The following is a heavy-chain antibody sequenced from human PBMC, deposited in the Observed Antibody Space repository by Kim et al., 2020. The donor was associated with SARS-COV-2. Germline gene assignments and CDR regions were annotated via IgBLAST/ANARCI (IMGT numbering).Heavy chain of an antibody. D-gene: IGHD3-22*01. CDR3: ARDPVSYDSSGYLFEAFDI. J-gene: IGHJ3*02. CDR1: GGSISSYY. V-gene: IGHV4-59*01. Sequence: SETLSLTCTVSGGSISSYYWSWIRQPPGRGLEWIGYIYYSGSTNYNPSLKSRVTISVDTSKNQFSLKLSSVTAADTAVYYCARDPVSYDSSGYLFEAFDIWGQGTMVTVSS. CDR2: IYYSGST.